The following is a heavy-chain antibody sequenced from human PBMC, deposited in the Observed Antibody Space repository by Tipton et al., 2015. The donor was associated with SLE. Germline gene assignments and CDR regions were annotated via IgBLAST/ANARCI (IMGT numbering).Heavy chain of an antibody. D-gene: IGHD1-26*01. V-gene: IGHV3-23*01. Sequence: SLRLSCAASGFTFSSYGMSWVRQAPGKGLEWVSSIGGSGTSKYYADSVRGRFTISRDNSKNTLYLQMIILTADDTAVYFCAKDYLVGAAGTQIDYWGHGTQVTVSP. CDR3: AKDYLVGAAGTQIDY. J-gene: IGHJ4*01. CDR1: GFTFSSYG. CDR2: IGGSGTSK.